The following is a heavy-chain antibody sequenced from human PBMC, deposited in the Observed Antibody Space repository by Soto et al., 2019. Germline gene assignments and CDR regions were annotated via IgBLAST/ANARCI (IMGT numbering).Heavy chain of an antibody. J-gene: IGHJ4*02. Sequence: QVQLVESGGGVVQPGRSLRLACAASGFDFRSYGIHWVRQAPGRGLEWVAAASYDGSETYYAEYAKGRFTVSKEISKNTVFLQMNALRHEDTALYFFVRDSGWPILNFDSWGQGTLVTVSS. CDR3: VRDSGWPILNFDS. CDR2: ASYDGSET. D-gene: IGHD3-10*01. V-gene: IGHV3-30*03. CDR1: GFDFRSYG.